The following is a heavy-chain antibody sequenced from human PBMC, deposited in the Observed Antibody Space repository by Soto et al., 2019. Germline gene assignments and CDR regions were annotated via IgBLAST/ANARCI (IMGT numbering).Heavy chain of an antibody. CDR3: AKDPEVYVGRYYFDY. Sequence: EVQLLESGGGLVQPGGSLRLSCAASGFTFSSYAMSWVRQAPGKGLEWVSAISGSGGSTYYADSVKGRFTISRDNSKNTLYLQRNSLRAEDTAVYYCAKDPEVYVGRYYFDYWGQGTLVTVSS. D-gene: IGHD2-8*01. J-gene: IGHJ4*02. CDR1: GFTFSSYA. V-gene: IGHV3-23*01. CDR2: ISGSGGST.